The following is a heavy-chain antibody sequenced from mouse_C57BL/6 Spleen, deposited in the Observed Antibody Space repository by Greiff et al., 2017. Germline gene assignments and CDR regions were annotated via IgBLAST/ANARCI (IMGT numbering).Heavy chain of an antibody. V-gene: IGHV1-69*01. CDR2: IDPSDSYT. CDR3: AILSTMVTSYYFDY. D-gene: IGHD2-2*01. Sequence: VQLQQSGAELARPGASVKLSCKASGYTFTSYGISWVKQRTGQGLEWIGEIDPSDSYTNYNKKFKGKSTLTVDKSSSTAYMQLSSLTSEDSAVYYCAILSTMVTSYYFDYWGQGTTLTVSS. J-gene: IGHJ2*01. CDR1: GYTFTSYG.